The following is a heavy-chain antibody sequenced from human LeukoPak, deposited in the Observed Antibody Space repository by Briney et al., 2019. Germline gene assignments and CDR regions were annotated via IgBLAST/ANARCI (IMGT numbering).Heavy chain of an antibody. V-gene: IGHV3-74*01. Sequence: PGGSLRLSCPASGFTFSNYWMRWVRQAPGKGLMWVSRINSDGSSTTSADSVKGRFTISRDNAKNTLYLQMNSLRAEDTAVYYCAKGGATVIDYWGQGTLVTVSS. CDR1: GFTFSNYW. CDR3: AKGGATVIDY. J-gene: IGHJ4*02. D-gene: IGHD4-17*01. CDR2: INSDGSST.